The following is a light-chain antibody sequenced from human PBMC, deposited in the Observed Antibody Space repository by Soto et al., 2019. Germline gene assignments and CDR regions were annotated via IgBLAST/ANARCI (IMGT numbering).Light chain of an antibody. CDR1: SSDIGGYNF. Sequence: QSALTQPASVSGSPGQSITISCTGTSSDIGGYNFVAWYQQHPGKAAKLMIYEVSNRPSGVSNRFSGSKSGNTASLTISGLQAEDEADYYCSSYTSSITVVFGGGTKLTVL. J-gene: IGLJ2*01. CDR3: SSYTSSITVV. CDR2: EVS. V-gene: IGLV2-14*01.